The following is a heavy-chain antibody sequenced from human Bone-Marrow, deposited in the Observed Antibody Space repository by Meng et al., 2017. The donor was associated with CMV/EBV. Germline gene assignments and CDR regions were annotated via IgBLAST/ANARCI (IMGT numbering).Heavy chain of an antibody. CDR3: ARGLRYFDWLSPSDYYYGIDV. J-gene: IGHJ6*02. CDR2: FIPMFNIT. CDR1: GGSFSNYP. V-gene: IGHV1-69*02. D-gene: IGHD3-9*01. Sequence: SVKVSCKTSGGSFSNYPINWVRQAPGQGLEWMGRFIPMFNITGFAQRFQGRVSITADTSTSTGYMELSRLTSEDTAVCFCARGLRYFDWLSPSDYYYGIDVWGQGTPVTVSS.